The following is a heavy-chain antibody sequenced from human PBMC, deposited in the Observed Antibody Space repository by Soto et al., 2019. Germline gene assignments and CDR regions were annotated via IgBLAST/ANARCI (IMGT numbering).Heavy chain of an antibody. Sequence: EVQLVESGGGLVQPGRSLRLSCAASGFTFDDYAMHWVRQVPGKGLQWVSGLSWNGVTIGYAAYVKGRFTISRDNAKKSLYLQMNGVRPDDTALYYCAASRAYDSSDYSGFNYGMDVWGLGTTVTVS. V-gene: IGHV3-9*01. CDR3: AASRAYDSSDYSGFNYGMDV. D-gene: IGHD3-22*01. J-gene: IGHJ6*02. CDR2: LSWNGVTI. CDR1: GFTFDDYA.